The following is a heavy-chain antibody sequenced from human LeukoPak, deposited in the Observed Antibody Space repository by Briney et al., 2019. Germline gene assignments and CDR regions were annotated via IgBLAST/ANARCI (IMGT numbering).Heavy chain of an antibody. CDR2: IRYDGSNK. CDR1: GFTFSSYG. CDR3: AKDLSLISSWRKGDY. Sequence: GGSLRLSCAASGFTFSSYGMHWVRQAPGKGLEWVAFIRYDGSNKYYADSVKGRFTISRDNSKNTLYLQMTSLRAEDTAVYYCAKDLSLISSWRKGDYWGQGTLVTVSS. D-gene: IGHD6-13*01. J-gene: IGHJ4*02. V-gene: IGHV3-30*02.